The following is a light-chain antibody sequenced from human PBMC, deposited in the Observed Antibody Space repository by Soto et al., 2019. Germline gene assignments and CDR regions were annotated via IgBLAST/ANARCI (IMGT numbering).Light chain of an antibody. Sequence: QSVLTQPPSVSGAPGQRVTISCTGSSSNIGAGYDVHWYQQLPGTAPKLLIYDNSNRPSGVPDRFSGSKSGTSASLAITGLQAEDEADYYCQSYDSSLSGSYVFGTGTKLPS. CDR2: DNS. V-gene: IGLV1-40*01. J-gene: IGLJ1*01. CDR3: QSYDSSLSGSYV. CDR1: SSNIGAGYD.